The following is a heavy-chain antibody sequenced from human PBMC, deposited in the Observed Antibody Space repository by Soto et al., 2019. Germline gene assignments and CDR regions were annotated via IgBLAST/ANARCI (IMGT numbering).Heavy chain of an antibody. D-gene: IGHD5-18*01. Sequence: QITLKESGPPLVKPTQTLTLTCTFSGFSLSTSGVGVGWIRQPPGKALEWLALIYWDDDKRYSPSLKSRLTITKDTSKNQVVLTMTNMDPVDTATYYCAYGGNSYGIFDYWGQGTLVTVSS. CDR1: GFSLSTSGVG. V-gene: IGHV2-5*02. CDR2: IYWDDDK. CDR3: AYGGNSYGIFDY. J-gene: IGHJ4*02.